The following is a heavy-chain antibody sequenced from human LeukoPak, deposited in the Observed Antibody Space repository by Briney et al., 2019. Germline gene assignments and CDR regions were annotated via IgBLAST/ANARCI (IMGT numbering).Heavy chain of an antibody. CDR1: GGSISSGGYY. Sequence: PSETLSLTCTVSGGSISSGGYYWSWIRQPPGKGLEWIGYIYHSGSTNYNPSLKSRVTMSVDTSKNQFSLKLSSVTAADTAVYYCAREWRGEFSYYMDVWGKGTTVTVSS. J-gene: IGHJ6*03. CDR2: IYHSGST. V-gene: IGHV4-61*08. CDR3: AREWRGEFSYYMDV. D-gene: IGHD3-16*02.